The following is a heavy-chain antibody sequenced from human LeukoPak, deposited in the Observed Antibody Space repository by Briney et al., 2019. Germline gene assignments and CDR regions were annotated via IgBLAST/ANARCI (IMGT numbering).Heavy chain of an antibody. D-gene: IGHD3-10*01. CDR3: AKEGGMDYGSGSYRYFDY. CDR2: ISSSSYI. Sequence: PGGSLRLSCAASGFTFSSYSMNWVRQAPGKGLEWVSSISSSSYIYYADSVKGRFTISRDNAKNSLYLQMNSLRAEDTALYYCAKEGGMDYGSGSYRYFDYWGQGTLVTVSS. J-gene: IGHJ4*02. V-gene: IGHV3-21*04. CDR1: GFTFSSYS.